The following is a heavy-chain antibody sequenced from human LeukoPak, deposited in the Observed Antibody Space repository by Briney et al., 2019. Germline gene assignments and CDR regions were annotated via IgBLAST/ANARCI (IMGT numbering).Heavy chain of an antibody. V-gene: IGHV3-23*01. J-gene: IGHJ4*02. D-gene: IGHD6-13*01. Sequence: GGSLRLSCAVSGFTISSYAMSWVRQAPGKGLEWVSAISGSGGSTYYADSVKGRFTISRDNSKNTLYLQMNSLRAEDTAVYYCAKVSSWFYLANYYFDYWGQGTLVTVSS. CDR3: AKVSSWFYLANYYFDY. CDR1: GFTISSYA. CDR2: ISGSGGST.